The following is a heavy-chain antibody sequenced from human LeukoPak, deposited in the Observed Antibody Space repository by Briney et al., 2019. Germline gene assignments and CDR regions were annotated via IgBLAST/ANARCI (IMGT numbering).Heavy chain of an antibody. CDR1: GNGASRNSVD. CDR3: ARDMCGNGVCYSSYAFDV. Sequence: LSRTCTIAGNGASRNSVDWPWITQSSSKGLEWLGRTFYRSKWYTNYAVSVNSRITITSDSSKNQFSLHLNSVTPEDTAVYFCARDMCGNGVCYSSYAFDVWAQGTMVTVSS. J-gene: IGHJ3*01. V-gene: IGHV6-1*01. D-gene: IGHD2-8*01. CDR2: TFYRSKWYT.